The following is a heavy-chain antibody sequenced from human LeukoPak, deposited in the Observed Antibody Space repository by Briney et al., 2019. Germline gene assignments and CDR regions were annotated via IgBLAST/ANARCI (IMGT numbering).Heavy chain of an antibody. Sequence: SETLSLTCTVSGGSISSGDYYWSWIRQPPGKGLEWIGYIYYSGSTNYNPSLKSRVTISVDTSKNQFSLKLSSVTAADTAVYYCARLTGGEVDYWGQGTLVTVSS. CDR2: IYYSGST. J-gene: IGHJ4*02. V-gene: IGHV4-61*08. CDR3: ARLTGGEVDY. CDR1: GGSISSGDYY. D-gene: IGHD7-27*01.